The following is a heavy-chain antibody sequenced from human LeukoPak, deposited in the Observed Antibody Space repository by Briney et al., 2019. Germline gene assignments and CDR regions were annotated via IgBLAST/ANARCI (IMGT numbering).Heavy chain of an antibody. D-gene: IGHD1-26*01. CDR2: TYYKSKWYN. Sequence: SQTLSLTCALSGDTFSNKNAAWNWIRQSPSRALEWLGKTYYKSKWYNDYATSVKSRITINPDTSKNQISLQLNSVTPEDTAIYYCARAEVGTTGWFDPWGQGTLVTVSS. CDR3: ARAEVGTTGWFDP. V-gene: IGHV6-1*01. J-gene: IGHJ5*02. CDR1: GDTFSNKNAA.